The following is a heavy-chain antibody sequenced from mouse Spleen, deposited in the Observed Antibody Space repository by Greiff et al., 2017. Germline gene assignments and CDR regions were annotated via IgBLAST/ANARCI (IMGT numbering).Heavy chain of an antibody. CDR2: ISSGGGNT. CDR3: ARHEHPHWYFDV. CDR1: GFTFSSYA. V-gene: IGHV5-9*04. J-gene: IGHJ1*01. Sequence: EVKLVESGGGLVKLGGSLKLSCAASGFTFSSYAMSWVRQTPEKRLEWVATISSGGGNTYYPDSVKGRFTISRDNAKNTLYLQMSSLKSEDTAMYYCARHEHPHWYFDVWGAGTTVTVSS.